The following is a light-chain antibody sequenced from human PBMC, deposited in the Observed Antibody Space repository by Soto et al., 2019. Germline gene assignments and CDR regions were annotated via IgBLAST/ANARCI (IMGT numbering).Light chain of an antibody. CDR3: CSYTSSKNWV. Sequence: QSVLTQPASVSGSPGQSITISCTGTNSDVGGYNYVSWYQQHPGKAPKLMIYEVSNRPSGVSNRFSGSKSGNTASLTISGLQAEDEADYYCCSYTSSKNWVFGGGTKLTVL. V-gene: IGLV2-14*01. CDR1: NSDVGGYNY. J-gene: IGLJ3*02. CDR2: EVS.